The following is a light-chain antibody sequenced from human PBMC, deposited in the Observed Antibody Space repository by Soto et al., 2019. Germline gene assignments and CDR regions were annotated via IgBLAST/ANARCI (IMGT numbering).Light chain of an antibody. CDR3: TSYTTANTLA. V-gene: IGLV2-14*01. Sequence: QSALTQPASVSGSPGQSITISCTGTSRDIGAYIYVSWFQQYPGRAPKCMIYDVNNRPSGVSNRFSGSKSGNTASLTISGLQAEDEAVYFCTSYTTANTLALGGGTKLTVL. CDR2: DVN. CDR1: SRDIGAYIY. J-gene: IGLJ2*01.